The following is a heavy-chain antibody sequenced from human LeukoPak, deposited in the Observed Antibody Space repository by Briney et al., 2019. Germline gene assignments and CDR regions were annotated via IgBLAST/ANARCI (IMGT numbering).Heavy chain of an antibody. CDR1: GFTFSTYS. CDR3: AILSWDGRGSFY. J-gene: IGHJ4*02. D-gene: IGHD2/OR15-2a*01. CDR2: IRSGGENT. Sequence: GGSLRLSCAASGFTFSTYSMSWVRQAPGKGLEWVSAIRSGGENTHYADSVRGRFTISRDNPRGTLSLQMNSLRAEDTAVYFCAILSWDGRGSFYWGQGTLVTVSS. V-gene: IGHV3-23*01.